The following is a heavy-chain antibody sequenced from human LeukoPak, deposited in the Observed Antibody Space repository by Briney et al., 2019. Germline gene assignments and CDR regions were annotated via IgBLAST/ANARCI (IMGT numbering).Heavy chain of an antibody. CDR2: ISWNSGSI. V-gene: IGHV3-9*03. Sequence: GRSLRLSCAASGFTFDDYAMNWVPQAPGKGLEWVSGISWNSGSIGYADSVQGRFTISRDNAKNSLYLQMNSLRAEDMALYYCPKEKLPYYYDSSGYLLYDAFDIWGQGTMVTVSS. J-gene: IGHJ3*02. D-gene: IGHD3-22*01. CDR1: GFTFDDYA. CDR3: PKEKLPYYYDSSGYLLYDAFDI.